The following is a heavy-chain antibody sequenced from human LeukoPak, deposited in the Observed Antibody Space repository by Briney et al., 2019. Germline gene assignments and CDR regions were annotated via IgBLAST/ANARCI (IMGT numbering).Heavy chain of an antibody. D-gene: IGHD5-24*01. Sequence: PGGSLRLSCAASGFTFNTYGMHWSRQAPGKGLEWVAFIRYHGSNQYYADSVKGRFTISRDNSKKTLYLQMNSLRTEDTAVYYCARDLTPLIQLWPRSVDYNYGMDVWGQGTTVTVSS. V-gene: IGHV3-30*02. J-gene: IGHJ6*02. CDR1: GFTFNTYG. CDR2: IRYHGSNQ. CDR3: ARDLTPLIQLWPRSVDYNYGMDV.